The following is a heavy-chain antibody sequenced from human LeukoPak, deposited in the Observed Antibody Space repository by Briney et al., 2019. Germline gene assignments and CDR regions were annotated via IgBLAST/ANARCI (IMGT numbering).Heavy chain of an antibody. CDR1: GFTFSSYA. V-gene: IGHV3-23*01. J-gene: IGHJ4*02. CDR3: AKAYDFWSGPSLDLDY. Sequence: PGGSLRLSCAASGFTFSSYAMSWVRQAPGKGLEWVSAISGSGGSTYYADSVKGRFTISRDNSKNTLYLQMNSLRAEDTAVYYCAKAYDFWSGPSLDLDYWGQGTLVTVSS. CDR2: ISGSGGST. D-gene: IGHD3-3*01.